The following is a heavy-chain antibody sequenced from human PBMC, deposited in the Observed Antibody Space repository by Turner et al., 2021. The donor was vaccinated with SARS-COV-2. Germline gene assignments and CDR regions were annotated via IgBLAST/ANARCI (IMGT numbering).Heavy chain of an antibody. V-gene: IGHV3-23*01. CDR2: ISGSGGST. CDR1: GFPFSSYA. Sequence: EVQLLESGGGLVQPGGSLRLSCAASGFPFSSYAMSWVRQAPGKGLEWVSAISGSGGSTYYADAVKGRLTISRDNSKNTQYLQMNSLRAEDTAVYYCAKPPGEQWLVLALVFDYWGQGTLVTVSS. J-gene: IGHJ4*02. CDR3: AKPPGEQWLVLALVFDY. D-gene: IGHD6-19*01.